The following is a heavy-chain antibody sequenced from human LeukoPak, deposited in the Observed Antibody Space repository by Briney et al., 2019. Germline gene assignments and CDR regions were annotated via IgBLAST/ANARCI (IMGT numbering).Heavy chain of an antibody. CDR1: GGSISSGDYY. J-gene: IGHJ3*02. CDR2: IYYSGST. V-gene: IGHV4-30-4*08. Sequence: PSQTLSLTCTVSGGSISSGDYYWSWIRQPPGKGLEWIGYIYYSGSTYYNPSLKSRVTISVDTSKNQFSLKLSSVTAADTAVYYCARDEKTYYDLWSGNIPGAFDIWGQGTMVTVSS. D-gene: IGHD3-3*01. CDR3: ARDEKTYYDLWSGNIPGAFDI.